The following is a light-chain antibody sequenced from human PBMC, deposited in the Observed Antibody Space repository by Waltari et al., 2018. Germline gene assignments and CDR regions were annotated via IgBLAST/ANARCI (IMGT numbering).Light chain of an antibody. V-gene: IGKV1-27*01. J-gene: IGKJ1*01. CDR2: AAS. Sequence: DIQMTQSPSSLSASVGDRVTITSRASRGRTNYLFWYQQKPGKVPNPLIFAASTLQSGVPSRFSASGAGSDFTLTISSLQPEDAATYYCQQYDSVPPTFGQGTKVDIK. CDR3: QQYDSVPPT. CDR1: RGRTNY.